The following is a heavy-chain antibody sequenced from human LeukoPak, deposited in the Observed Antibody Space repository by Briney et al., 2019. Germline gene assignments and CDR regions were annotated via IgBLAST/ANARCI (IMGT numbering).Heavy chain of an antibody. CDR3: ARNDYYDSSGYSLVDY. D-gene: IGHD3-22*01. Sequence: ASLKVYWKASGYTFTGYYMHWVLQAPGQSLESLVCINPNSGGTNYVQKFQGRVTMTRATSISTAYMELSRLRSDDTAVYYCARNDYYDSSGYSLVDYWGQGTLVTVSS. V-gene: IGHV1-2*02. CDR1: GYTFTGYY. CDR2: INPNSGGT. J-gene: IGHJ4*02.